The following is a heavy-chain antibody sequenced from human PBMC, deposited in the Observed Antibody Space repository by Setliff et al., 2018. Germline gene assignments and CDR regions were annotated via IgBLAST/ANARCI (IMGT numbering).Heavy chain of an antibody. CDR3: ARQLSRRWLHTKRPGRYFDY. CDR2: IIPIFGTA. CDR1: GGTFSSYA. Sequence: ASVKVSCKASGGTFSSYAISWVRQAPGQGLEWMGGIIPIFGTANYAQKFQGRVTITTDESTSTAYMELRSLRSDDTAIYYCARQLSRRWLHTKRPGRYFDYWGQGTLVTVSS. V-gene: IGHV1-69*05. D-gene: IGHD5-12*01. J-gene: IGHJ4*02.